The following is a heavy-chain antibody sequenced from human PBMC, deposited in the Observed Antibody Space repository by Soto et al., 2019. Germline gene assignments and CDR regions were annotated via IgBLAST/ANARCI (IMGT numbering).Heavy chain of an antibody. CDR1: GFTFSSYW. D-gene: IGHD3-22*01. CDR2: IKQDGSEK. Sequence: GGSLRLSCAASGFTFSSYWMSWVRQAPGKGLEWVANIKQDGSEKYYVDSVKGRFTISRDNAKNSLYLQMNSLRAEDTAVYYCARDGLMTMIVVPPSRDYYYYGMDVWGQGTTVTVSS. CDR3: ARDGLMTMIVVPPSRDYYYYGMDV. J-gene: IGHJ6*02. V-gene: IGHV3-7*01.